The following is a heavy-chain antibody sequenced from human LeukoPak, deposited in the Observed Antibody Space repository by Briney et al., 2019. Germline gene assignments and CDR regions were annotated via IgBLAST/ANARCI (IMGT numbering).Heavy chain of an antibody. Sequence: GASVKVSCKASGGTFSSYAISWVRQAPGQGLEWMGGIIPIFGTANYAQKFQGRVTITADKSTSTAYMELSSLRSDDTAVYYCARGPPGVLRFLEWNSPLDYWDQGTLVTVSS. J-gene: IGHJ4*02. CDR1: GGTFSSYA. CDR3: ARGPPGVLRFLEWNSPLDY. CDR2: IIPIFGTA. D-gene: IGHD3-3*01. V-gene: IGHV1-69*06.